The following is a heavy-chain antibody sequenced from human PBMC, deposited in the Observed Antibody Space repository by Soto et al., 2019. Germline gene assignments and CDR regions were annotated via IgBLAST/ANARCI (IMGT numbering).Heavy chain of an antibody. J-gene: IGHJ5*02. CDR1: GGSMRSSDYY. CDR3: ARPGYSSSWYWFDP. CDR2: MHYSGST. Sequence: QVQLQESGPGLVKPSETLSLTCSVSGGSMRSSDYYWGWIRQPPNKGLEWIGSMHYSGSTFYNPSRKSPGTISVDTSKNQFSLKLTSATAADTAVYYCARPGYSSSWYWFDPWGQGTLVTVSS. D-gene: IGHD6-13*01. V-gene: IGHV4-39*01.